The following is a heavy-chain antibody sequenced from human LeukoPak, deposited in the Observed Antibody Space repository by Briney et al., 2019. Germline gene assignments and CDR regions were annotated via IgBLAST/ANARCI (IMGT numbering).Heavy chain of an antibody. Sequence: ASVKVSCKASGYTFTGYYMHWVRQAAGQGLEWMGWINPNSGGTNYAQKFQGGVTMTRDTSISTAYMELSRLRSDDTAVYYCAREGLRYFDWLLYSYYYFDYWGQGTLVTVSS. V-gene: IGHV1-2*02. CDR1: GYTFTGYY. J-gene: IGHJ4*02. D-gene: IGHD3-9*01. CDR3: AREGLRYFDWLLYSYYYFDY. CDR2: INPNSGGT.